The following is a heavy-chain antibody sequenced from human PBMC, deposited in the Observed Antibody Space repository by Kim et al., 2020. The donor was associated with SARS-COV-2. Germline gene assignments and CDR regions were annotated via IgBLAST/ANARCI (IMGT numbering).Heavy chain of an antibody. Sequence: GGSLRLSCAASGFTFSSYAMTWVRQAPGKGLEWVSGISGDTTYTYHAFSVKGRFTISRDNSKSILYLQMNSLSAEDTAIYYCAKDLVGNSGSLFYFDFWGQGTLVTVSS. CDR2: ISGDTTYT. CDR1: GFTFSSYA. D-gene: IGHD5-12*01. CDR3: AKDLVGNSGSLFYFDF. J-gene: IGHJ4*02. V-gene: IGHV3-23*01.